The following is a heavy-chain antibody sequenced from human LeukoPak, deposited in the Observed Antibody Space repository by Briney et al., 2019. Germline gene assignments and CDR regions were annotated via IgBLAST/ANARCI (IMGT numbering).Heavy chain of an antibody. D-gene: IGHD3-22*01. CDR1: GGSISSYY. CDR2: IYYSGST. J-gene: IGHJ4*02. V-gene: IGHV4-59*08. CDR3: ARHEPTYYYDSSGYLDY. Sequence: SETLSLTCTVSGGSISSYYWSWIRQPPGKGLEGIGYIYYSGSTNYNPSLKSRVTISVDTSKNQFSLKLSSVTAADTAVYYCARHEPTYYYDSSGYLDYWGQGTLVTVSS.